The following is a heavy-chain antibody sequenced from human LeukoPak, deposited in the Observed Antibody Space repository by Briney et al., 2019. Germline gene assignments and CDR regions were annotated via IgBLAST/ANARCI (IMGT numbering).Heavy chain of an antibody. CDR1: GFTFSSYW. D-gene: IGHD3-10*01. V-gene: IGHV3-7*05. CDR2: IKQDGSEK. Sequence: GGSLTLSCAASGFTFSSYWMSWVRQAPGKGLEWVANIKQDGSEKYYVDSVKGRFTISRDNAKNSLYLQMNNLRAEDTAVYYCANIRGTAGTYSYSGMDVWGQGTTVIVSS. J-gene: IGHJ6*02. CDR3: ANIRGTAGTYSYSGMDV.